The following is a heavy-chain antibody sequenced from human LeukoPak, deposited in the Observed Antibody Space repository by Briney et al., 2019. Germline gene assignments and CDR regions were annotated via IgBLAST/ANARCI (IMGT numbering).Heavy chain of an antibody. D-gene: IGHD5-24*01. CDR2: IWYDGSNK. J-gene: IGHJ4*02. CDR3: AKSRSRDGYNPYYFDY. Sequence: GGSLRLSCAASGFTFSSYGMHWVRQAPGKGLEWVAVIWYDGSNKYYADSVKGRFTISRDNSKNTLYLQMNSLRAEDTAVYYCAKSRSRDGYNPYYFDYWGQGTLVTVSS. V-gene: IGHV3-33*06. CDR1: GFTFSSYG.